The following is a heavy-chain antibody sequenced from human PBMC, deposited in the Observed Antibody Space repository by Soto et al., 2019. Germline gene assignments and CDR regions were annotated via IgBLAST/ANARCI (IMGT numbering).Heavy chain of an antibody. J-gene: IGHJ3*02. V-gene: IGHV1-69*13. Sequence: ASVKVSCKASGGTFTSYAFIWVRQAPGQGLEWMGGIIPIFGAANYAQKFQGRVTITADASTTTAYMELSSLRSEDTAVYYCATVLGGLPRAFDIWGQGXMVTISS. CDR3: ATVLGGLPRAFDI. CDR1: GGTFTSYA. D-gene: IGHD3-3*01. CDR2: IIPIFGAA.